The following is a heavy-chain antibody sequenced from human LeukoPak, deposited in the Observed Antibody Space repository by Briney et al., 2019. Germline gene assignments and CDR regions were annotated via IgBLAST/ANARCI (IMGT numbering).Heavy chain of an antibody. CDR3: AREGYYYGSGSTY. CDR1: GFTFSSYA. D-gene: IGHD3-10*01. Sequence: GGSLRLSCAASGFTFSSYAMSWVRQAPGKGLEWVSAISGSGGSTYYADSVKGRFTISRDDAKNSLYLQMNSLRAEDTAVYYCAREGYYYGSGSTYWGQGTLVTVSS. CDR2: ISGSGGST. J-gene: IGHJ4*02. V-gene: IGHV3-23*01.